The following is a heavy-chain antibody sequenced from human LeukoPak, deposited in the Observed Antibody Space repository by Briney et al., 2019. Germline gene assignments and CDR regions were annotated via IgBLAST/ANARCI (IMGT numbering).Heavy chain of an antibody. D-gene: IGHD1-26*01. V-gene: IGHV5-51*01. CDR3: ARPKVGATSGDNWFDP. CDR1: GYSFTSYW. J-gene: IGHJ5*02. CDR2: IYPGDSDT. Sequence: GESLKISCKGSGYSFTSYWIGWVRQMPGKGLEWMGIIYPGDSDTRYSPSFQGQVTISADKSISTAYLQWRSLKASDTAMYYCARPKVGATSGDNWFDPWGQGTLVTVSS.